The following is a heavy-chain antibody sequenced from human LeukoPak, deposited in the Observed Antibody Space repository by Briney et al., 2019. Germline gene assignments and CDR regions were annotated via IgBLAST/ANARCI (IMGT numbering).Heavy chain of an antibody. Sequence: GGSLRLSCAASGFTFSSYWMSWVRQAPGKGLEWEANIKQDGSEKYYVDSVKGRFTISRDNAKNSLYLQMNSLRAEDTAVYYCARGGRYSPFDYWGQGTLVTVSS. CDR3: ARGGRYSPFDY. CDR1: GFTFSSYW. CDR2: IKQDGSEK. V-gene: IGHV3-7*01. J-gene: IGHJ4*02. D-gene: IGHD5-18*01.